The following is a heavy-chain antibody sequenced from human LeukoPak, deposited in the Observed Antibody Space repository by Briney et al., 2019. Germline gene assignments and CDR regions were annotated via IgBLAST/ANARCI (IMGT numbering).Heavy chain of an antibody. Sequence: GGSLRLSCAASGFTFSSYGMHWVRQAPGKGLEWVAVISYDGSNKYYADSVKGRFTISRDNSKNTLYLQMNSLRAEDTAVYYCAKEGIYYYDSSGYNAFDIWGQGTMVTVSS. CDR1: GFTFSSYG. CDR2: ISYDGSNK. J-gene: IGHJ3*02. V-gene: IGHV3-30*18. D-gene: IGHD3-22*01. CDR3: AKEGIYYYDSSGYNAFDI.